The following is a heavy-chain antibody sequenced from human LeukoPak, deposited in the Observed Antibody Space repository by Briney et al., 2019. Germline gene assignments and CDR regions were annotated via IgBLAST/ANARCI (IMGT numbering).Heavy chain of an antibody. Sequence: GGSLRLSCAASGFTFSSYWMSWVRQAPGKGLEWVSAISGSGGSTYYADSVKGRFTISRDNSKNTLYLQMNSLRAEDTAVYYCAKDLFSGLYSGSYLDYWGQGTLVTVSS. CDR2: ISGSGGST. V-gene: IGHV3-23*01. CDR3: AKDLFSGLYSGSYLDY. D-gene: IGHD1-26*01. J-gene: IGHJ4*02. CDR1: GFTFSSYW.